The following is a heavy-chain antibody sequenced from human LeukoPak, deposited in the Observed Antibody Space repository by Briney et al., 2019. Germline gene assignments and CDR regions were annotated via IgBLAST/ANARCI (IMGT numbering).Heavy chain of an antibody. V-gene: IGHV4-34*01. CDR1: GGSFSGYY. CDR3: ARLRTAYSSGWYRRNDAFDI. D-gene: IGHD6-19*01. Sequence: SSETLSLTCAVYGGSFSGYYWSWIRQPPGKGLEWIGEINHSGSTNYNPSLKSRVTISVDTSKNQFSLKLSSVTAADTAVYYCARLRTAYSSGWYRRNDAFDIWGQGTMVTVSS. CDR2: INHSGST. J-gene: IGHJ3*02.